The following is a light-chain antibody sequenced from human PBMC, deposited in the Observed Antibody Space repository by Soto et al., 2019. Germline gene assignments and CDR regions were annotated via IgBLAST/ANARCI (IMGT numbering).Light chain of an antibody. Sequence: QPASVSGSPGQSITISCTGTSSDVGGYNYVSWYQQHPGKAPKLMIYDVSNRPSGVSNRFSGSKSVNTASLTISGLQAEDEADYYCSSYTSSSTVVFGGGTKLTVL. J-gene: IGLJ2*01. CDR2: DVS. V-gene: IGLV2-14*01. CDR3: SSYTSSSTVV. CDR1: SSDVGGYNY.